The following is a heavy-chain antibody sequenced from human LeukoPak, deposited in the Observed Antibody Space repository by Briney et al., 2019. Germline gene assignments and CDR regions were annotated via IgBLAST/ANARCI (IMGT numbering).Heavy chain of an antibody. CDR1: GDSISSGSSYY. V-gene: IGHV4-39*01. CDR3: ARRAIPYSSSWYTGAFDP. CDR2: FYYSGST. Sequence: PSETLSLTCTVSGDSISSGSSYYWAWIRHPPGQGLEWIGTFYYSGSTYYNPSLKSRVTVSVDTSKNQFSLKVSSVTAADTAVYYCARRAIPYSSSWYTGAFDPWGQGTLVTVSS. D-gene: IGHD6-13*01. J-gene: IGHJ5*02.